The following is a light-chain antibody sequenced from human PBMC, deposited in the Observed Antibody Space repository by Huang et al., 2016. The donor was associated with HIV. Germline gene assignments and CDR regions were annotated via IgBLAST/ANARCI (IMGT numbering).Light chain of an antibody. CDR1: QSVSRY. Sequence: DIQMAQSPSSLSASIGDRVTITCRASQSVSRYLNWYQQKPGEALKLLIYAASMLQSGVPSRFSGSGSGTEFTFTINSLQPEDFATYYCQQSYSSPRTFGQGTKVEIK. CDR3: QQSYSSPRT. V-gene: IGKV1-39*01. CDR2: AAS. J-gene: IGKJ1*01.